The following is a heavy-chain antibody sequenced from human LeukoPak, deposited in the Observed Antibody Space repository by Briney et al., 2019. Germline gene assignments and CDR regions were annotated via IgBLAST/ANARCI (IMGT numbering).Heavy chain of an antibody. D-gene: IGHD6-13*01. CDR3: ARDPGTAAAGTLNY. Sequence: ASVTVSCKASGYTFTSYAMNWVRQAPGQGREWMGWINTNSGNPTYAQGFTGRFVFSLDTSVSTAYLQISSLKAEDTAVYYCARDPGTAAAGTLNYWGQGTLVTVSS. J-gene: IGHJ4*02. V-gene: IGHV7-4-1*02. CDR1: GYTFTSYA. CDR2: INTNSGNP.